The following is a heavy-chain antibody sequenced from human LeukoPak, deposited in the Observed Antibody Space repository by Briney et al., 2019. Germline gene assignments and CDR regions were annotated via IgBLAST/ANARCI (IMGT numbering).Heavy chain of an antibody. CDR2: ISGSGGST. J-gene: IGHJ5*02. CDR3: AKDYGGNSLGWFDP. V-gene: IGHV3-23*01. D-gene: IGHD4-23*01. Sequence: GGSLRLSCAASGFTFSSYAMSWVRQAPGKGLEWVPAISGSGGSTYYADSVKGRFTISRDNSKNTLYLQMNSLRAEDTAVYYCAKDYGGNSLGWFDPWGQGTLVTASS. CDR1: GFTFSSYA.